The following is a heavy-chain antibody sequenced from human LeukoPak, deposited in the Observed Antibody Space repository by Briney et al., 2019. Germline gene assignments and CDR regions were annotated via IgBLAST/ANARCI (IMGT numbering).Heavy chain of an antibody. CDR3: AKGEWLVRGDFDY. D-gene: IGHD6-19*01. Sequence: GGSLRLSCAASGFTFSSYAMHWVRQAPGKGLEWVAVISYDGSNKYYADSVKGRFTISRDNSKNTLYLQMNSLRAEDTAVYYCAKGEWLVRGDFDYWGQGTLVTVSS. V-gene: IGHV3-30-3*01. CDR2: ISYDGSNK. CDR1: GFTFSSYA. J-gene: IGHJ4*02.